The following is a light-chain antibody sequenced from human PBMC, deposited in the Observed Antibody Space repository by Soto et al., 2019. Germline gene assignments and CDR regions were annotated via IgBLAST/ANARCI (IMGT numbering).Light chain of an antibody. CDR3: QEYYDTPYT. V-gene: IGKV4-1*01. CDR1: QSLLYSSNNKNY. CDR2: WAS. J-gene: IGKJ3*01. Sequence: DIVMTQSPDSLAVSPGERATINCKSSQSLLYSSNNKNYLAWYQQKPGQPPKLLIYWASTRESGVPDRFSGSGSGTDFTLTISSLQAEDVAVYYCQEYYDTPYTFGPGTKVDIQ.